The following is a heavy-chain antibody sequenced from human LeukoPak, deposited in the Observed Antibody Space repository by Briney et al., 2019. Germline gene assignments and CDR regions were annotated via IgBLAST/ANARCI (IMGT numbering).Heavy chain of an antibody. CDR1: GVSFSWYA. J-gene: IGHJ4*01. Sequence: GGSLRLSCVDSGVSFSWYALAWVRQAPGKGLEWVAAVTGRGGATHYVDSVKGRFTISRDNSKNTMYLQMNSLRSEDTAIYYCASDPNGDYVGALDYWGRGTLVTVSS. CDR3: ASDPNGDYVGALDY. D-gene: IGHD2-8*01. CDR2: VTGRGGAT. V-gene: IGHV3-23*01.